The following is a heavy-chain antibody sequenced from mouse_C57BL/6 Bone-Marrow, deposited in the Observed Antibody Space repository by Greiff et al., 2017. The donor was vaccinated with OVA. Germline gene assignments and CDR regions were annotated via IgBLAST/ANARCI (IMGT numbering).Heavy chain of an antibody. CDR2: ISSGSSTI. CDR1: GFTFSDYG. D-gene: IGHD2-1*01. CDR3: ARTRIYYGNYVDFDY. Sequence: DVKLVESGGGLVKPGGSLKLSCAASGFTFSDYGMHWVRQAPEKGLEWVAYISSGSSTIYYADTVKGRCTISRDNAKNTLFLQMTSLRSEDTAMYYCARTRIYYGNYVDFDYWGQGTTLTVSS. V-gene: IGHV5-17*01. J-gene: IGHJ2*01.